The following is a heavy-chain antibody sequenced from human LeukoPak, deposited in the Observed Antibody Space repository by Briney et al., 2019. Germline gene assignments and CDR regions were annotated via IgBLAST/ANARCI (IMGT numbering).Heavy chain of an antibody. CDR2: ISAYNGNT. J-gene: IGHJ4*02. CDR1: GYTFTSYG. Sequence: ASVKVSCKASGYTFTSYGISWVRQAPGQGLEWMGWISAYNGNTNYAQKLQGRVTMTTDTSTSTAYMELRSLRSDDTAVYYCARDQYPDGGIAAAGPEPFDYWGQGTLVTVSS. D-gene: IGHD6-13*01. V-gene: IGHV1-18*01. CDR3: ARDQYPDGGIAAAGPEPFDY.